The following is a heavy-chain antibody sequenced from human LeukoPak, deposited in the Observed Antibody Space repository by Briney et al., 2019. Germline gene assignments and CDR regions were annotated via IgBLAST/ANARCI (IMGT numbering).Heavy chain of an antibody. D-gene: IGHD3-10*01. V-gene: IGHV5-51*01. CDR2: ICPGDSDT. J-gene: IGHJ2*01. CDR3: ARPSYYGSGSWYFDL. Sequence: GESLKISCKGSGYIFTSYWIGWVRQMPGKGLDWMGIICPGDSDTRYSPSFQGQVTISADKSISTAYLQWSSLKASDTAMYYCARPSYYGSGSWYFDLWGRGTLVTVSS. CDR1: GYIFTSYW.